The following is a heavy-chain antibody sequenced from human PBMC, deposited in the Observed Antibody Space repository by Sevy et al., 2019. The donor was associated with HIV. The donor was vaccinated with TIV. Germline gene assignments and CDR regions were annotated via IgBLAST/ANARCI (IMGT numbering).Heavy chain of an antibody. J-gene: IGHJ6*02. CDR3: ATTSTALCYYALDV. CDR2: IYSGEYT. CDR1: GFTVSSNY. D-gene: IGHD1-26*01. V-gene: IGHV3-53*01. Sequence: GGSLRLSCAASGFTVSSNYMSWVRQAPGKGLEWVSVIYSGEYTYYADSVKGRFTISRDLSKNTLNLQMNSLRAEDTAIYYCATTSTALCYYALDVWGQGTMVTVSS.